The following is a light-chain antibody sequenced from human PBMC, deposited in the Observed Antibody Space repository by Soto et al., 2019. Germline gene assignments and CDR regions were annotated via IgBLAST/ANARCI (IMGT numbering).Light chain of an antibody. V-gene: IGKV1-9*01. CDR3: RQLNSYPPVRT. CDR2: AAS. J-gene: IGKJ4*01. CDR1: QGISSY. Sequence: DIQLTQSPSFLSASVGDRVSITCRASQGISSYLAWYQQKPGKAPKLLIYAASTLQSGVPSRFSGSGSGTKDTLLTSSLQHADFATYYCRQLNSYPPVRTLGGGTKVEIK.